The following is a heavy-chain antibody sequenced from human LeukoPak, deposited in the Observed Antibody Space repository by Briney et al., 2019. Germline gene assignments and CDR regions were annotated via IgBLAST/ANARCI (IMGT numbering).Heavy chain of an antibody. CDR2: TKNKANSYTT. CDR1: GFTFSDHY. J-gene: IGHJ4*02. CDR3: GLGIVGPKAPNY. Sequence: GGSLRLSCAASGFTFSDHYMDWVRQAPGKGLEWVGRTKNKANSYTTEYAASVKGRFTISRDDSKNSLYLQMNSLKTEDTAVYYCGLGIVGPKAPNYWGQGTLVTVSS. V-gene: IGHV3-72*01. D-gene: IGHD1-26*01.